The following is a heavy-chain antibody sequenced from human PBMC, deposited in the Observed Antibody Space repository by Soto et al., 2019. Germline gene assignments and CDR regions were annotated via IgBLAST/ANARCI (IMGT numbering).Heavy chain of an antibody. D-gene: IGHD6-6*01. V-gene: IGHV1-69*13. CDR3: ARGMGSSGRYYYYYGMDV. Sequence: GASVKVSCKASGGTFSSYAISWVRQAPGQGLEWMGGITPIFGTANYAQKFQGRVTITADESTSTAYMEPSSLRSEDTAVYYCARGMGSSGRYYYYYGMDVWGQGTTVTVSS. J-gene: IGHJ6*02. CDR2: ITPIFGTA. CDR1: GGTFSSYA.